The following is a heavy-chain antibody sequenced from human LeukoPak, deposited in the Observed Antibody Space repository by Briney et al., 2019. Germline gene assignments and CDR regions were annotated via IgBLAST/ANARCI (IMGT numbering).Heavy chain of an antibody. CDR3: ARGYGADV. Sequence: GGSLRLSCAASGFNFRTYWMHWVRQAPGKGLVWVSRINSDGSNTTYADSVKGRFTVSRDNAINTLYLQMHSLRAEDTALYFCARGYGADVWGKGTMVTVSS. V-gene: IGHV3-74*01. CDR2: INSDGSNT. J-gene: IGHJ6*04. CDR1: GFNFRTYW.